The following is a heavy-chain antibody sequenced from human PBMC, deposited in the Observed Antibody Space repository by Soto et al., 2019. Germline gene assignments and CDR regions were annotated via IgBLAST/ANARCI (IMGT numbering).Heavy chain of an antibody. CDR1: GYTFTHYY. Sequence: QVQLVQSGAEVKKPGASVKLSCRTSGYTFTHYYIHWVRQAPGQGLEWLGIINPASGSTNYAQDFQGRVTLTMDTSTTTVYMDLSGLSAKGTAIFYCARDLAAGDHWGQGTLVTVSS. J-gene: IGHJ4*02. CDR2: INPASGST. V-gene: IGHV1-46*01. CDR3: ARDLAAGDH. D-gene: IGHD6-13*01.